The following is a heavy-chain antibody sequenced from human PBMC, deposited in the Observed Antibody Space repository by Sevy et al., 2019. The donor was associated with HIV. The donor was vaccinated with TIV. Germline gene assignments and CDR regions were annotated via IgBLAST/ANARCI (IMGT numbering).Heavy chain of an antibody. V-gene: IGHV3-30*02. Sequence: GGSLRLSCAASGFTFSSFAMSWVRQAPGKGLEWVAYIRYDGSNKYYEDSVRGRFTISRDSSKNTLYLQMNSLRAEDTAVFYCARGRKTTQEWLEELDYYYGVDVWGQGTTVTVSS. J-gene: IGHJ6*02. D-gene: IGHD2-8*01. CDR3: ARGRKTTQEWLEELDYYYGVDV. CDR2: IRYDGSNK. CDR1: GFTFSSFA.